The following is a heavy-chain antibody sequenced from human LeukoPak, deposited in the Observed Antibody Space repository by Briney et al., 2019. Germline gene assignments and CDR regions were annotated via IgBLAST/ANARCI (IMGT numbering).Heavy chain of an antibody. J-gene: IGHJ4*02. Sequence: PGGSLRLSCTVSGFTVSSNSMCWVRQAPGKGLEWVSFIYSDNTHYSDSVKGRFTISRDNSKNTLYLQMNSLSAEDTAVYYCARRAGAYSQPYDYWGQGTLVTVSS. CDR1: GFTVSSNS. V-gene: IGHV3-53*01. D-gene: IGHD4/OR15-4a*01. CDR3: ARRAGAYSQPYDY. CDR2: IYSDNT.